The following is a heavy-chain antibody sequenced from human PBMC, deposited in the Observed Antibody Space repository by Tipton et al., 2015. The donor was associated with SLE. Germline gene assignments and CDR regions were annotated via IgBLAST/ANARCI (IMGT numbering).Heavy chain of an antibody. Sequence: QLVQSGAEVKKPGASVKVSCKISGHTLTELSMHWVRQAPGKGLEWMGYFHPKYTKRLYAQKFQGRVTMTEDTLTDTVHMELSSLRSEDTAVYYCAVVFASETYAFDIWGQGTVVTVSS. CDR1: GHTLTELS. V-gene: IGHV1-24*01. D-gene: IGHD6-6*01. CDR3: AVVFASETYAFDI. CDR2: FHPKYTKR. J-gene: IGHJ3*02.